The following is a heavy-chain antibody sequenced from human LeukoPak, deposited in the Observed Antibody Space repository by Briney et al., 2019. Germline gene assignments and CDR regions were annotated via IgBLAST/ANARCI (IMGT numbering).Heavy chain of an antibody. V-gene: IGHV3-21*01. CDR3: ARERMVATNWFDP. D-gene: IGHD5-12*01. CDR2: ISSSSSYI. Sequence: GGSLRLSCAASGFTFSSYNMNWVRQAPGKGLEWVSSISSSSSYIYYADSVKGRFTISRDNAKNSLYLQMNSLRAEDTAVYYCARERMVATNWFDPWGQGTLVTVSS. J-gene: IGHJ5*02. CDR1: GFTFSSYN.